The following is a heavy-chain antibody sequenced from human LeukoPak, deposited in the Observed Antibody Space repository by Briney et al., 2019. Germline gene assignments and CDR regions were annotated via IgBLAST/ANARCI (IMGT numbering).Heavy chain of an antibody. CDR1: GFSFSNYW. Sequence: GESLRLSCAASGFSFSNYWFHWVRQAPGKGLVWVSRINTGGSTTDYADSVKGRFTISRDNAKNTLYLQMNSLRAEDTAVYYCSRDLRGRDDYWGQGILVIVSS. CDR2: INTGGSTT. D-gene: IGHD5-24*01. V-gene: IGHV3-74*01. J-gene: IGHJ4*02. CDR3: SRDLRGRDDY.